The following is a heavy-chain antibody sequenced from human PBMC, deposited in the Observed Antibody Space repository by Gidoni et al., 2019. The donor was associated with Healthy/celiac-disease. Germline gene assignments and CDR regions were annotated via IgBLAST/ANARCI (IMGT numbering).Heavy chain of an antibody. CDR1: GFPFSNYG. CDR3: ARPYSSSFNYYYYGMDV. J-gene: IGHJ6*02. D-gene: IGHD6-13*01. V-gene: IGHV3-33*01. Sequence: QVQLVESGGGVVQPGMSLRLSCAASGFPFSNYGRHWVRQAPGKGLEWVAVRWYDGSNKYYADSVKGRFTISRDNSKNTLYLQMNSLRAEDTAVYYCARPYSSSFNYYYYGMDVWGQGTTVTVSS. CDR2: RWYDGSNK.